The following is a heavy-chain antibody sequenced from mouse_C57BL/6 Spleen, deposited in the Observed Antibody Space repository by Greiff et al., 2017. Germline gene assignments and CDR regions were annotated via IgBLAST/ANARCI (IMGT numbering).Heavy chain of an antibody. Sequence: QVQLQQSEAELVMPGASVKLSCKASGYTFTGYWMHWVKQRPGQGLEWIGEIDPSDSYTNYNQKFKGKSTLTVDKSSSTAYMQLSSLTSEDSAVYYCARSYYSNYFDYWGQGTTLTVSS. CDR3: ARSYYSNYFDY. V-gene: IGHV1-69*01. D-gene: IGHD2-5*01. CDR2: IDPSDSYT. J-gene: IGHJ2*01. CDR1: GYTFTGYW.